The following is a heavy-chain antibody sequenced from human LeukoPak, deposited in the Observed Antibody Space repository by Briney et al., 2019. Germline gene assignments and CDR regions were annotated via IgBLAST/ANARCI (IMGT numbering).Heavy chain of an antibody. CDR2: ISYDGSNE. V-gene: IGHV3-30-3*01. J-gene: IGHJ4*02. Sequence: GGSLRLSCAASGFTFSSYAMHWVRQAPGKGLEWVAVISYDGSNEYYADSVKGRFTISRDNSKNTLYLQMNSLRAEDTAVYYCASSDYWGQGTLVTVSS. CDR1: GFTFSSYA. CDR3: ASSDY.